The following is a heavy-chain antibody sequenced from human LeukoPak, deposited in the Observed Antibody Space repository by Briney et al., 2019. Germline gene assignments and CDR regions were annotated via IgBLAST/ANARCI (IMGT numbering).Heavy chain of an antibody. Sequence: PSETLSLTCTVSGGSISSSSYYWGWIRQPPGKGLEWIGSIYYSGSAYYNPSLKSRVTISVDTSKNQFSLKLSSVTAADTAVYYCARPPMNGYYYDSSSYSSSDYWGQGTLVTVSS. J-gene: IGHJ4*02. CDR3: ARPPMNGYYYDSSSYSSSDY. CDR2: IYYSGSA. CDR1: GGSISSSSYY. D-gene: IGHD3-22*01. V-gene: IGHV4-39*01.